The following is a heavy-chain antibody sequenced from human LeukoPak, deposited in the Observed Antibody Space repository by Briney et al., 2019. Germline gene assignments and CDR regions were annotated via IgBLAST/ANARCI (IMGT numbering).Heavy chain of an antibody. CDR2: INNDGSGT. D-gene: IGHD6-19*01. CDR1: GFTFSSCW. CDR3: VRGGGCSGSPMRYGTDV. V-gene: IGHV3-74*01. Sequence: GGSLRLSCAVSGFTFSSCWMHWVRQTPGKGLVWVSRINNDGSGTSYADSVKDRFTISRDNAKNILFLQMNSLRAEDTAVYYCVRGGGCSGSPMRYGTDVWGQGTTVTVSS. J-gene: IGHJ6*02.